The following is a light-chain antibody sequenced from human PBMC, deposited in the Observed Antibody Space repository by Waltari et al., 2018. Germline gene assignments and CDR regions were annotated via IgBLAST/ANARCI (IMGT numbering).Light chain of an antibody. V-gene: IGKV3-20*01. CDR1: QSVRNNY. CDR3: QQYDTSPAT. CDR2: GAS. Sequence: ILLTQSPGTLSLSPGERATLSCRASQSVRNNYLAWYQQRPGQAPGLLIHGASRRATGIPDRFSGSGSVTDFTLTISRLEPEDFAVYFCQQYDTSPATFGQGTKLEI. J-gene: IGKJ2*01.